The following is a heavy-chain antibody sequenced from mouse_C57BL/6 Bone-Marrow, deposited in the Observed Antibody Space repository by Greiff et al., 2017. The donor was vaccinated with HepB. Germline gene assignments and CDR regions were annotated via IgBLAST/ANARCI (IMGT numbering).Heavy chain of an antibody. V-gene: IGHV1-42*01. D-gene: IGHD1-1*01. J-gene: IGHJ1*03. CDR3: ARRITTVPYWYFDV. CDR2: INPSTGGT. Sequence: VQLKESGPELVKPGASVKISCKASGYSFTGYYMNWVKQSPEKSLEWIGEINPSTGGTTYNQKFKAKATLTVDKSSSTAYMQLKSLTSEDSAVYYCARRITTVPYWYFDVWGTGTTVTVSS. CDR1: GYSFTGYY.